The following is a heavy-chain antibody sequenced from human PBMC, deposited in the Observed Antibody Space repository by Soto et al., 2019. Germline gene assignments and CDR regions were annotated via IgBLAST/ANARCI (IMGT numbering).Heavy chain of an antibody. CDR2: ISYDGNSK. CDR3: ARSYCGDDCALDH. Sequence: PGGYLRLSCAASGFIFSNYVMHWVRQAPGKGLEWVAVISYDGNSKHYADSVKCRFTISRDNSKSTVYVQMNCLRAEDTAVYYCARSYCGDDCALDHWGQGTLVTVSS. D-gene: IGHD2-21*02. V-gene: IGHV3-30-3*01. J-gene: IGHJ4*02. CDR1: GFIFSNYV.